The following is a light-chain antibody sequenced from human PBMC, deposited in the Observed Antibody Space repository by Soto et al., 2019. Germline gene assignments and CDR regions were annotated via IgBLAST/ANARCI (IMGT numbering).Light chain of an antibody. V-gene: IGLV2-14*01. Sequence: QSVLTQPASVSGSPGQSITISCTGTSSDVGTYDYVSWYQQQPGKAPKLMRYEVGNRPSGVSRRISGARSGNTESLTISGLQAEDEFDSSCYSFVSSSTFVFGEGTKVTVL. CDR2: EVG. J-gene: IGLJ3*02. CDR1: SSDVGTYDY. CDR3: YSFVSSSTFV.